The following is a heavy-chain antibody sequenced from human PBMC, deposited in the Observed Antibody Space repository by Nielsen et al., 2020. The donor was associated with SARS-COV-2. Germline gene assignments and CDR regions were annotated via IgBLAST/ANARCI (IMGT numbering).Heavy chain of an antibody. Sequence: SLKISCPASGCTFDDYGMSWVRQAPGKGLESVSGINWNGGSTGYADSVKGRFTISRDNAKNSLYLQMNSLRAEDTAVYYCARAIAAAFRMDVWGQGTTVTVSS. J-gene: IGHJ6*02. V-gene: IGHV3-20*04. D-gene: IGHD6-13*01. CDR2: INWNGGST. CDR1: GCTFDDYG. CDR3: ARAIAAAFRMDV.